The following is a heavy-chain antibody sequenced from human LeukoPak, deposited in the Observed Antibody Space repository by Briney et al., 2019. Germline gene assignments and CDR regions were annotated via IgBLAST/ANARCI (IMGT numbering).Heavy chain of an antibody. CDR1: GYTFTGYY. D-gene: IGHD1-26*01. CDR3: AKYISGRQYRGVY. V-gene: IGHV1-2*02. J-gene: IGHJ4*02. CDR2: INPNSGVT. Sequence: ASVKVSCKASGYTFTGYYIHWVRQAPGQGLEWMGWINPNSGVTHYPQKVQGRVTMTRDTSIRTAYMEVSSLRSDDTAVYYCAKYISGRQYRGVYWGQGTLVSVSS.